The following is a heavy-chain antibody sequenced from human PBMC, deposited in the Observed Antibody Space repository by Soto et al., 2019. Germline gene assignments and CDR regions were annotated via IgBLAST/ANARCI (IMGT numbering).Heavy chain of an antibody. CDR3: ARDVVLLFADSKPTYFDY. V-gene: IGHV1-18*01. Sequence: GGSVEVSCKASGYTLTRYGIRWVRQAPGQGLEGMGWISAYNGNTNYAQKLQGRVTMTTDTSTSTAYMELRSLRSDDTAVYYCARDVVLLFADSKPTYFDYCALRTPVTVS. CDR1: GYTLTRYG. J-gene: IGHJ4*02. D-gene: IGHD2-21*01. CDR2: ISAYNGNT.